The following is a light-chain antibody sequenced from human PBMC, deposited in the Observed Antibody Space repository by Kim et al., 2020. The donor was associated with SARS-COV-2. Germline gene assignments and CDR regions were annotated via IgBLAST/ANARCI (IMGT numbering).Light chain of an antibody. CDR2: GAS. CDR3: QQYNSWPPYT. V-gene: IGKV3-15*01. CDR1: QYIRSN. Sequence: EIVMTQSPATLSVSPGERVTLSCRASQYIRSNLAWYQQKPGQAPRLLIYGASTRATGIPARFSGSGSGTEFTLTISSLQSEDFAIYYCQQYNSWPPYTFGQGTKLEI. J-gene: IGKJ2*01.